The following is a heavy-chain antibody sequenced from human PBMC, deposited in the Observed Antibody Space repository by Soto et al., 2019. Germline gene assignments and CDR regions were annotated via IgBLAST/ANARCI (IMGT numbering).Heavy chain of an antibody. CDR3: ASPYYYDSSGYDAFDI. D-gene: IGHD3-22*01. CDR1: GFTCSDYD. V-gene: IGHV3-11*01. CDR2: ISSSGSTI. J-gene: IGHJ3*02. Sequence: PGGSLRLSCAASGFTCSDYDMRWIRQAPGKGLEWVSYISSSGSTIYYADSVKGRFTISRDNAKNSLYLQMNSLRAEDTAVYYCASPYYYDSSGYDAFDIWGQGTMVTVSS.